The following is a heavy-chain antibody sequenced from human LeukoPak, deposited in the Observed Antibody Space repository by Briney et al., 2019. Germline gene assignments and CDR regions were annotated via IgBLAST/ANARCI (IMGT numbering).Heavy chain of an antibody. Sequence: ASVKVSCKASGYTFTSYDINWVRQATGQGLEWMGWMNPNSGNTGYAQKFQGRVTMTRNTSISTAYMELSSLRSEDTAVYYCARSLVVPAAMVLWGQGTLVTVSP. CDR1: GYTFTSYD. CDR3: ARSLVVPAAMVL. CDR2: MNPNSGNT. J-gene: IGHJ4*02. V-gene: IGHV1-8*01. D-gene: IGHD2-2*01.